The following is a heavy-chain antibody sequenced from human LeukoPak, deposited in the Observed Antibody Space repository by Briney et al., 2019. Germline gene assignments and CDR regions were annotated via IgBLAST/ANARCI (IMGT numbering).Heavy chain of an antibody. V-gene: IGHV3-7*01. CDR2: IKHDGSAK. J-gene: IGHJ4*02. CDR1: GFTFSSYW. Sequence: GGSLRLSCAASGFTFSSYWMSWVRQAPGKGLEWVAYIKHDGSAKNYVDSVKGRFTISRDNAKNSLYLQMSRLRAEDTAMYYCARDYFKDYWGQGTLVTVSS. CDR3: ARDYFKDY. D-gene: IGHD2/OR15-2a*01.